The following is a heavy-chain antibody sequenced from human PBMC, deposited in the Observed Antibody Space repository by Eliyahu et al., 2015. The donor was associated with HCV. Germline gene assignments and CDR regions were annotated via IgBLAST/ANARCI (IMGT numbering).Heavy chain of an antibody. V-gene: IGHV1-69*01. CDR1: GGTFXSYA. CDR3: ARDVPNPHIVVVTAAHNWFDP. D-gene: IGHD2-21*02. Sequence: QVQLVQSGAEVKKPGSSVKVSCKASGGTFXSYAISWVRQAPGQGLEWMGGIIPIFGTANYAQKFQGRVTITADESTSTAYMELSSLRSEDTAVYYCARDVPNPHIVVVTAAHNWFDPWGQGTLVTVSS. CDR2: IIPIFGTA. J-gene: IGHJ5*02.